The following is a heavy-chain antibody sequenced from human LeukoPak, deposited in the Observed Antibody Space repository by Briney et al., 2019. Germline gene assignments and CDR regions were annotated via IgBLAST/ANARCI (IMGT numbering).Heavy chain of an antibody. CDR3: ARGGSPPEALGDTFDI. V-gene: IGHV3-74*01. J-gene: IGHJ3*02. Sequence: GGSLTLSCAASRFTFSNYWMHWVRQGPGKGLVWVLHISGDGRITRNAVSVKGRFFISRDNAKNTLYLQMNSLRAEDTAVYYCARGGSPPEALGDTFDIWGQGTMATVSS. D-gene: IGHD1-26*01. CDR2: ISGDGRIT. CDR1: RFTFSNYW.